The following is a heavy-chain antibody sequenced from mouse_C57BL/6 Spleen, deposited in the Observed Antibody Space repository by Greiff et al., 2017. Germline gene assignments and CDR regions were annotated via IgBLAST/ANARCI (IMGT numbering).Heavy chain of an antibody. CDR2: FYPGSGSI. CDR1: GYTFTEYT. D-gene: IGHD1-1*01. Sequence: HVQLQQSGAELVKPGASVKLSCKASGYTFTEYTIPWVKQRSGQGLEWIGWFYPGSGSIKYNEKFKNKATLTADKSSSTVSMELRRLTSEDSAVYFCERHEGYYGSSGYIDVWGTGTTVTVSS. CDR3: ERHEGYYGSSGYIDV. V-gene: IGHV1-62-2*01. J-gene: IGHJ1*03.